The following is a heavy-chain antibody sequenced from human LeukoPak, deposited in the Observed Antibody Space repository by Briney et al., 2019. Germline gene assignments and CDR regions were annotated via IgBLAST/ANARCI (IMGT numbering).Heavy chain of an antibody. CDR1: GFILSSRW. CDR2: IKRDGRGE. J-gene: IGHJ4*02. Sequence: GGSLRLSCAASGFILSSRWKSWVREAPGKGGEWGANIKRDGRGEYYVDSVKGRFTISRDNAKNSLYLQMNSLGAEDTALYYCASLLGDKTIFDYWGQGTLVTVSS. D-gene: IGHD1-26*01. CDR3: ASLLGDKTIFDY. V-gene: IGHV3-7*01.